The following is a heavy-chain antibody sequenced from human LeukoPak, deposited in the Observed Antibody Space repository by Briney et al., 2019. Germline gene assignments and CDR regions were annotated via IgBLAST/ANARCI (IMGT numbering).Heavy chain of an antibody. J-gene: IGHJ4*02. CDR3: ARHGVGSSWFGFDY. CDR1: GYNFISYW. Sequence: GESLKISCKASGYNFISYWIGWVRQMPGKGLEWMGIIYPGNSNTRYNPSFQGQVIISADKSITTAYLLWSSLKASDTAMYYCARHGVGSSWFGFDYWGQGTLVTVSS. V-gene: IGHV5-51*01. D-gene: IGHD6-6*01. CDR2: IYPGNSNT.